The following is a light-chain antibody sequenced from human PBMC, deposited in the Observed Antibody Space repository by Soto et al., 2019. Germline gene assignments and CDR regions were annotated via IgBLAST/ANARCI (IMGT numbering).Light chain of an antibody. V-gene: IGLV1-47*01. J-gene: IGLJ3*02. CDR1: SSNIGSNY. CDR3: AARDDSLSGVV. CDR2: RNN. Sequence: QSVLTQPPSVSGTPGQRVTISCSGSSSNIGSNYVYWYQQLPGTAPKLLIYRNNERPSGVPDRFAGSKSGASASLAISGLRSEDGADYYCAARDDSLSGVVFGGGTQLTVL.